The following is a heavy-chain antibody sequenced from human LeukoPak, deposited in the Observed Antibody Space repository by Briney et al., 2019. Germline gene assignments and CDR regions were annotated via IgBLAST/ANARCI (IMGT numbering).Heavy chain of an antibody. CDR2: INWDGGST. Sequence: PGGSLRLACAASGLTFDDYGVSSVRQAPGRGLGWVSGINWDGGSTSYADSVKGRFTISRDNAKNSLYLQMNSLRAEDTALYYCARVKGYAAGIIDYWGQGTLVTVSS. D-gene: IGHD6-19*01. J-gene: IGHJ4*02. CDR1: GLTFDDYG. V-gene: IGHV3-20*04. CDR3: ARVKGYAAGIIDY.